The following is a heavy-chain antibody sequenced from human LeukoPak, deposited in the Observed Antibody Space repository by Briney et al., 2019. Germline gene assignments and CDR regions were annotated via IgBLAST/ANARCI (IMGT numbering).Heavy chain of an antibody. CDR1: GASISSGSYY. Sequence: SETLSLTCTVSGASISSGSYYWSWIRQPAGKGLEWIGRMYISGSTNYNPSLKSRVTISIDKTKNQFSLRLNSVTAADTAVYFCARDYLVGAPLDSWGQGTLVTVSP. D-gene: IGHD1-26*01. V-gene: IGHV4-61*02. CDR2: MYISGST. CDR3: ARDYLVGAPLDS. J-gene: IGHJ4*02.